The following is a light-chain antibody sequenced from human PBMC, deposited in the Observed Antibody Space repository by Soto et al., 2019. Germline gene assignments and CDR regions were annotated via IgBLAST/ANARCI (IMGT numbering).Light chain of an antibody. V-gene: IGKV3-20*01. CDR3: QQYGSSLWT. J-gene: IGKJ1*01. Sequence: EIVLTHSPGTLSLSPCERATLSFSASQSVSSSYLAWYQQKPGQAPRLLIYGASSRATGIPDRFSGSGSGTDFTLTISRLEPEDFAVYYCQQYGSSLWTFGQGTKVDI. CDR1: QSVSSSY. CDR2: GAS.